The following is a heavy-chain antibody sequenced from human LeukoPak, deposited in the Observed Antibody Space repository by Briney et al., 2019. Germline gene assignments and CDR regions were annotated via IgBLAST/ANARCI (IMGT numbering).Heavy chain of an antibody. CDR3: ATYLWGSNFDY. J-gene: IGHJ4*02. V-gene: IGHV1-8*01. Sequence: ASVKVSCKASGYTFASYDISWVRQATGQGLEWMGWMNPNSGNTGYAQKLQGRVTMTTDTSTSTAYMELRSLRSDDTTVYYCATYLWGSNFDYWGQGTLVTVSS. D-gene: IGHD3-16*01. CDR1: GYTFASYD. CDR2: MNPNSGNT.